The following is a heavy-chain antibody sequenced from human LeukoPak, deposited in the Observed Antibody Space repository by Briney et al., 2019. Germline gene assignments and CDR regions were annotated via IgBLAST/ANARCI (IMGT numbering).Heavy chain of an antibody. J-gene: IGHJ4*02. CDR2: IYNSGST. D-gene: IGHD3-10*01. V-gene: IGHV4-59*01. Sequence: PAETLSLTCTVSGGSISIYYWSWIRQPPGKGLEWIGYIYNSGSTNYNPSLKSRVTISVDTSKNQFSLNLGSVTAVDTAVYYCVRDRELSYWGQGTLVTVSS. CDR1: GGSISIYY. CDR3: VRDRELSY.